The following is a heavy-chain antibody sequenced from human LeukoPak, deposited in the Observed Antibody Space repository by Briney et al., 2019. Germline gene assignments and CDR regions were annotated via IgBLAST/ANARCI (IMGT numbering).Heavy chain of an antibody. CDR2: FDPEDGET. V-gene: IGHV1-24*01. CDR3: ATGFQTYYDFWS. D-gene: IGHD3-3*01. J-gene: IGHJ4*02. Sequence: ASVKVSCKVSGYTLTELSMHWVRQAPGKGLEWMGGFDPEDGETIYAQKFQGRVTMTADTSTDTAYMELSSLRSEDTAVYYCATGFQTYYDFWSWGQGTLVTVSS. CDR1: GYTLTELS.